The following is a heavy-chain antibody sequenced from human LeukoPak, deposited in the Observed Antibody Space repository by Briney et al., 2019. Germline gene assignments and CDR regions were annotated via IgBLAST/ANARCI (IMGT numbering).Heavy chain of an antibody. CDR1: GGSISSGGYS. CDR3: AATYYYDSSGYLSDY. J-gene: IGHJ4*02. V-gene: IGHV4-30-2*01. D-gene: IGHD3-22*01. Sequence: PSETLSLTCAVSGGSISSGGYSWSWIRQPPGKGLEWIGYIYHSGSTYYNPSLKSRVTISVDRSKNQFSLKLSSVTAADTAVNYCAATYYYDSSGYLSDYWGQGTLVTVSS. CDR2: IYHSGST.